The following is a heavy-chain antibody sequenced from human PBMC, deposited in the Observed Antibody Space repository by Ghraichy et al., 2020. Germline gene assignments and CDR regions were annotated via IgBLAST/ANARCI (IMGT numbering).Heavy chain of an antibody. Sequence: ASVKVSCKASGYTFTSYAMNWVRQAPGQGLEWMGWINTNTGNPTYAQGFTGRFVFSLDTSVSTAYLQISSLKAEDTAVYYCARIGVTGRYFDWSTKGSYYYGMDVWGQGTTVTVFS. D-gene: IGHD3-9*01. CDR1: GYTFTSYA. CDR3: ARIGVTGRYFDWSTKGSYYYGMDV. CDR2: INTNTGNP. J-gene: IGHJ6*02. V-gene: IGHV7-4-1*02.